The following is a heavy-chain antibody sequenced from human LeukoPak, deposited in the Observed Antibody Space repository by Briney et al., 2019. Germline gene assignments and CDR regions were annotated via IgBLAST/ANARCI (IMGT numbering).Heavy chain of an antibody. D-gene: IGHD6-25*01. CDR1: GDSIGSYY. V-gene: IGHV4-59*01. J-gene: IGHJ4*02. CDR3: ARGGGYGYYFDY. CDR2: IYSSGST. Sequence: PSETLSLTCTVSGDSIGSYYWNWIRQPPGKGLEWIGYIYSSGSTNYNPSLKSRVTMSLDTSKNQFSLKLRSVTAADTAVYYCARGGGYGYYFDYWGQGTLVTVSS.